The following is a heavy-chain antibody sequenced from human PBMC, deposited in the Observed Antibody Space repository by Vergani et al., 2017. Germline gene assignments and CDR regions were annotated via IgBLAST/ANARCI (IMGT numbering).Heavy chain of an antibody. CDR1: GFTVSSNY. V-gene: IGHV3-53*01. CDR3: AKMYLTGPRGVEPGDDAFDI. J-gene: IGHJ3*02. Sequence: EVQLVESGGGLIQPGGSLRLSCAASGFTVSSNYMSWVRQAPGKGLEWVSVIYSGGSTYYEDSVKGRFTISRDNSKNTLYLQMNSLRAEDPAVYYCAKMYLTGPRGVEPGDDAFDIWGQGTMVTVSS. D-gene: IGHD1-20*01. CDR2: IYSGGST.